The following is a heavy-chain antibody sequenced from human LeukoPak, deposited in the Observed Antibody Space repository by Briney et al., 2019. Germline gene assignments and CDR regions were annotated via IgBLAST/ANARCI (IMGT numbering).Heavy chain of an antibody. J-gene: IGHJ6*03. CDR3: ARAPQSSSIYYYYYMDV. CDR2: MNPNSGNT. Sequence: ASVKVSCKASGYTFTSYDINWVRQATGQGLEWMGWMNPNSGNTGYAQKFQGRVTITRNTSISTAYMELSSLRSEDTAVYYCARAPQSSSIYYYYYMDVWGKGTTLTVSS. D-gene: IGHD6-6*01. V-gene: IGHV1-8*03. CDR1: GYTFTSYD.